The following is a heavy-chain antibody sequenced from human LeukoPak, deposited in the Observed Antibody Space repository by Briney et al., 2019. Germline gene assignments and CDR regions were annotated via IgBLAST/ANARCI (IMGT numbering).Heavy chain of an antibody. V-gene: IGHV3-7*01. J-gene: IGHJ4*02. Sequence: GGSLRLSCAASGITFSSYWMTWGRQAPGKGLGWVANIKQDGSDKYYVDSVKGRFTISRDNAQNSPYLQMNSLRAEDTAVYYCARELTTGATHDYWGQGTLVTVSS. CDR3: ARELTTGATHDY. D-gene: IGHD4-17*01. CDR2: IKQDGSDK. CDR1: GITFSSYW.